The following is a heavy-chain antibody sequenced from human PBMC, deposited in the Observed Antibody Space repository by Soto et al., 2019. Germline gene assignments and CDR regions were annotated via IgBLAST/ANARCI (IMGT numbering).Heavy chain of an antibody. CDR2: ITPSPSFI. CDR3: ARLPYGAYPEDV. D-gene: IGHD4-17*01. Sequence: GGSLRLSCAASGFTFSDSDMHWVRQAPGEGLEWVSAITPSPSFISYADSVRGRFTISRDDANGSVYLHMDSLRVDDTAIYYCARLPYGAYPEDVWGQGTLVTVSS. J-gene: IGHJ4*02. V-gene: IGHV3-21*01. CDR1: GFTFSDSD.